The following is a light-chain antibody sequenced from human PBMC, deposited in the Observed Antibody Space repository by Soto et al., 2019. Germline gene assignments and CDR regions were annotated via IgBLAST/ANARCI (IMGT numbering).Light chain of an antibody. J-gene: IGKJ1*01. CDR1: QSVSSSY. CDR3: QQYGSSGT. Sequence: EIVLTQSPGTLSLSPGERATLSCRASQSVSSSYLAWYQQKPGQDPRLLIYGASNRATGIPDRFSGSGSGTDFTLTISRLEPEDFAVYYCQQYGSSGTFGQGTKVDI. V-gene: IGKV3-20*01. CDR2: GAS.